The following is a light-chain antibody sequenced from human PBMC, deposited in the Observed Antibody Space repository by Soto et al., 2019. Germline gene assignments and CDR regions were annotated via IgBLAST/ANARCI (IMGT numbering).Light chain of an antibody. Sequence: DIQMTQSPSCVSASVGDKVTITCRASQGISTSLGWYQQKPGKAPKLLIYLSSTLATGVPSRFSGSGSGTDFTLTISSLQPEDFATYFCQQAHRFPRTFGGGTKV. CDR1: QGISTS. V-gene: IGKV1-12*01. CDR3: QQAHRFPRT. CDR2: LSS. J-gene: IGKJ4*01.